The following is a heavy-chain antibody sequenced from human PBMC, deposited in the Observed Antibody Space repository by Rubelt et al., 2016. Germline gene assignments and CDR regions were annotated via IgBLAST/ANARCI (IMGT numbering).Heavy chain of an antibody. J-gene: IGHJ5*02. Sequence: EVLLVQSGAEVKKPGESLRISCKGSGYSFTSYWISWVRQMPGKGLEWMGRIDPSDSYTHYRPSFQGQVTISADKSISTAYLQGSSLKASDTAMYYCARHAGDGGNSEDWFDPWGQGTLVTVSS. D-gene: IGHD4-23*01. CDR1: GYSFTSYW. CDR3: ARHAGDGGNSEDWFDP. V-gene: IGHV5-10-1*01. CDR2: IDPSDSYT.